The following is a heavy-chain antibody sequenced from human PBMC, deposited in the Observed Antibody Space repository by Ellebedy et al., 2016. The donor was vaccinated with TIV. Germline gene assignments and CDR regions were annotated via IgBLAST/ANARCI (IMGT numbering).Heavy chain of an antibody. CDR3: ARDTAQPRGRFDT. D-gene: IGHD1-14*01. CDR2: IYSSGSA. J-gene: IGHJ5*02. V-gene: IGHV4-38-2*02. CDR1: GFTVSDYF. Sequence: MPGGSLRLSCAGSGFTVSDYFMSWVRQAPGKGLEWIGSIYSSGSAYYHPSLKSRVTVSVYTSKNQFSLNLSSVPAAYTAVYYCARDTAQPRGRFDTWGQGTLVTVSS.